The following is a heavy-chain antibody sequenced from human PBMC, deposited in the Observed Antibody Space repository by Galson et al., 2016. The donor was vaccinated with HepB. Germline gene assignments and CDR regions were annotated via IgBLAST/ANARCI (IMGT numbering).Heavy chain of an antibody. V-gene: IGHV1-18*01. CDR3: ARIPKPYYYDHSGPADY. D-gene: IGHD3-22*01. J-gene: IGHJ4*02. CDR1: GYTFTSYG. CDR2: INPYNGNT. Sequence: SCKASGYTFTSYGITWVRQAPGHGLEWMGWINPYNGNTNYAQNLQGRVSMSRDTSTSTAYIELRSLRSDDTAVYYCARIPKPYYYDHSGPADYWGQGTLVAVSS.